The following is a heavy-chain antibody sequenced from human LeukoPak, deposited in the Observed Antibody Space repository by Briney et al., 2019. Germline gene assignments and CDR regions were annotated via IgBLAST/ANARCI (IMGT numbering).Heavy chain of an antibody. CDR3: ARGNGYNLY. J-gene: IGHJ4*02. Sequence: PSETLSLTCAVYGGSFSGYYWSWIRQPPGKGLEWIGYIYYSGSTNYNPSLKSRVTISVDTSKNQFSLKLSSVTAADTAVYYCARGNGYNLYWGQGTLVTVSS. V-gene: IGHV4-59*01. CDR1: GGSFSGYY. CDR2: IYYSGST. D-gene: IGHD5-24*01.